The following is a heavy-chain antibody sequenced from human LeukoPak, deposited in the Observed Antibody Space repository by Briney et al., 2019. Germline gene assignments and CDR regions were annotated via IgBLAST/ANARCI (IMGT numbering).Heavy chain of an antibody. V-gene: IGHV3-7*01. J-gene: IGHJ4*02. CDR3: AKDYGLE. CDR2: IKQDGREK. Sequence: GGCLRPSCAASGFTFSSYWMSWVRQDPGKGLEWVANIKQDGREKNYVDSVKGRFTISRDNAKNSLYLQMNSLRAEDSGVYYCAKDYGLEWGQGTLVTVSS. CDR1: GFTFSSYW. D-gene: IGHD4-17*01.